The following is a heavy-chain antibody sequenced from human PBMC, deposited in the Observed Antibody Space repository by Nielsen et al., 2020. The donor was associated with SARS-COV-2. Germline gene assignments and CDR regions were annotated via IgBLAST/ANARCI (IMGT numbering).Heavy chain of an antibody. V-gene: IGHV4-59*01. D-gene: IGHD1-26*01. Sequence: SETLSLTCTVSGGSISSYYWSWIWQPPGKGLERIGYIYYNGSTNYNPSLKRRVTISVDTSKDQFHLKLSSVTAADTAVYYCAGVRWELLGGAFDIWGQGTMVTVSS. J-gene: IGHJ3*02. CDR1: GGSISSYY. CDR2: IYYNGST. CDR3: AGVRWELLGGAFDI.